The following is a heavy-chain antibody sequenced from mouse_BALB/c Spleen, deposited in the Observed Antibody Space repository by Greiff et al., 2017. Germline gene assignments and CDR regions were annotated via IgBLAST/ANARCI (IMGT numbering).Heavy chain of an antibody. Sequence: QVQLQQPGAELVKPGTSVKLSCKASGYNFTSYWINWVKLRPGQGLEWIGDIYPGSGSTNYNEKFKSKATLTVDTSSSTAYMQLSSLASEDSALYYCARYGSYGWYFDVWGAGTTVTVSS. D-gene: IGHD1-1*01. V-gene: IGHV1-55*01. J-gene: IGHJ1*01. CDR2: IYPGSGST. CDR3: ARYGSYGWYFDV. CDR1: GYNFTSYW.